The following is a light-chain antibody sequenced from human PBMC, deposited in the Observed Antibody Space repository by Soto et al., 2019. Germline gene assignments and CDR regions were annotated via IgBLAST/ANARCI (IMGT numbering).Light chain of an antibody. CDR3: QQRNIWPPVT. J-gene: IGKJ5*01. CDR2: DSF. CDR1: QSVASNS. V-gene: IGKV3D-20*02. Sequence: EIVLTQSPATLSLSPGDRATLSCGASQSVASNSLAWYQERPGLAPRLLIYDSFSRAAGVPERFSGSGSGTDFTLTISSLEPEDSAIYYCQQRNIWPPVTFGQGTRLEIK.